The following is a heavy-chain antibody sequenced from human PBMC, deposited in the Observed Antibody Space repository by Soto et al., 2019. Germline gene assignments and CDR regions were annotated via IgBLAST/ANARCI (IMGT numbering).Heavy chain of an antibody. Sequence: SATXSLTCTFSVGSINYYYWSWIRHQPGKGLEWIGYTYHSGTAYYNPSLKSRVTLSVDTSKSQFSLRMSSVTTAETAVYYCARDRDIITAHNKEYVFEIWGQGTTVTVSS. CDR3: ARDRDIITAHNKEYVFEI. J-gene: IGHJ6*02. D-gene: IGHD3-10*01. CDR1: VGSINYYY. V-gene: IGHV4-59*01. CDR2: TYHSGTA.